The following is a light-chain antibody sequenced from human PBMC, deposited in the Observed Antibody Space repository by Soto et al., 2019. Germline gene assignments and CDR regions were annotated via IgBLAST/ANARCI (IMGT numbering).Light chain of an antibody. CDR2: GAS. Sequence: EIVLTQSPGTLSLSPGERATLSCRASQSVSSSYLAWYQQKLGQAPRLLIYGASSRATGIPDRFSGSGSGTDFTLTISRLEPEDFAVYYCHQYGSSPFTFGPGTKVDIK. CDR1: QSVSSSY. V-gene: IGKV3-20*01. CDR3: HQYGSSPFT. J-gene: IGKJ3*01.